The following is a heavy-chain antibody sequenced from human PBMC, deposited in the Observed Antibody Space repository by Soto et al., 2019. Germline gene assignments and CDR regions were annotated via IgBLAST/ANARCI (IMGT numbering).Heavy chain of an antibody. CDR3: AREGSYGDYGN. D-gene: IGHD4-17*01. CDR2: ISYDGSNK. CDR1: GFTFSSYA. Sequence: GGSLRLSCAASGFTFSSYAMHWVRQAPGKGLEWVAVISYDGSNKYYADSVKGRFTISRDNSKNTLYLQMNSLRAEDTAVYYWAREGSYGDYGNWGQGTLVTVSS. J-gene: IGHJ4*02. V-gene: IGHV3-30-3*01.